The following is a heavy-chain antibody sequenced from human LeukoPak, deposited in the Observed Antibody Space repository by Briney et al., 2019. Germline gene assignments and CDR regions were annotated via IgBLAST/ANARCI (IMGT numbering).Heavy chain of an antibody. CDR2: ISGSGGST. Sequence: PGGSLRLSCAASGFTFSSHAMSWVRQAPGKGLEWVSAISGSGGSTYYADSVKGRFTISRDNSKNTLYLQMNTLRAEDTAVYYCAKGDQITIFGVVTEDAFDIWGQGTMVTVSS. CDR3: AKGDQITIFGVVTEDAFDI. D-gene: IGHD3-3*01. V-gene: IGHV3-23*01. CDR1: GFTFSSHA. J-gene: IGHJ3*02.